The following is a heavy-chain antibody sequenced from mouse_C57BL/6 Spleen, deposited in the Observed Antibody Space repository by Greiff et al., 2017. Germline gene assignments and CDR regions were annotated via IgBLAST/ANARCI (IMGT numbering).Heavy chain of an antibody. D-gene: IGHD4-1*02. V-gene: IGHV1-69*01. CDR2: IDPSDSYT. J-gene: IGHJ4*01. CDR3: ARPTGTYAMDY. CDR1: GYTFTSYW. Sequence: QVQLQQPGAELVMPGASVKLSCKASGYTFTSYWMHWVKQRPGQGLEWIGEIDPSDSYTNYNQKFKGKSTLTVDKSSSTAYMQLSRLTSEDSAVYYCARPTGTYAMDYWGQGTSVTVSS.